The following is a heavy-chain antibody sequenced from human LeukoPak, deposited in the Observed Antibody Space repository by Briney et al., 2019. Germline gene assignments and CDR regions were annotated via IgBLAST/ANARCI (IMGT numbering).Heavy chain of an antibody. V-gene: IGHV1-2*02. D-gene: IGHD6-19*01. J-gene: IGHJ6*02. CDR2: INPNSGGT. CDR3: ASYDSGWSPLYGMDV. CDR1: GYTFTGYY. Sequence: ASVKVSCKASGYTFTGYYMHWVRQAPGQGLEWMVWINPNSGGTNYAQKFQGRVTMTRDTSISTAYMELSRLRSDDTAVYYCASYDSGWSPLYGMDVWGQGTTVTVSS.